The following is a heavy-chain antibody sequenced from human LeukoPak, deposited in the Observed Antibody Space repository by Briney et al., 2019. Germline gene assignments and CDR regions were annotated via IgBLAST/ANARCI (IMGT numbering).Heavy chain of an antibody. Sequence: SVKVSCKASGGTFSSYAISWVRQAPGQGLEWMGGIIPIFGTANYAQKFQGRVTITTDESTSTAYMELSSLRSEDTAVYYCARSSIAAAGKFRWFDPWGQGTLVTVSS. J-gene: IGHJ5*02. CDR2: IIPIFGTA. CDR1: GGTFSSYA. V-gene: IGHV1-69*05. D-gene: IGHD6-13*01. CDR3: ARSSIAAAGKFRWFDP.